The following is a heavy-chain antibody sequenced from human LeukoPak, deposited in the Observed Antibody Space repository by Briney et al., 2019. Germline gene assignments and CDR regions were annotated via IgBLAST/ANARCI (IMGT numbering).Heavy chain of an antibody. V-gene: IGHV1-18*01. CDR3: ARPYYYDGYFDY. CDR2: ISAYNGNT. CDR1: GYPFKSYG. J-gene: IGHJ4*02. D-gene: IGHD3-22*01. Sequence: ASVKVSCKASGYPFKSYGITWVRQAAGQGLEWMGWISAYNGNTNYAQTLQGRVTMTTDTSTSTAYMELRSLRSDDTAVYYCARPYYYDGYFDYWGQGTLVTVSS.